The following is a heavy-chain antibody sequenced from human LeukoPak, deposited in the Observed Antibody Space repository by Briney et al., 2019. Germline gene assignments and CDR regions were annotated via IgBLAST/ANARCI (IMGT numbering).Heavy chain of an antibody. V-gene: IGHV1-8*01. J-gene: IGHJ4*02. D-gene: IGHD5-12*01. Sequence: ASVKVSCKASGYTFSNYDINWVRQAPGQGLEWMAWMNPDSGNTGFAQKFQGRVTVTRSTSISTAYMELSSLKSEGTAVYYCARGITDNSGYYYFDYWGQGTLVIVSS. CDR3: ARGITDNSGYYYFDY. CDR1: GYTFSNYD. CDR2: MNPDSGNT.